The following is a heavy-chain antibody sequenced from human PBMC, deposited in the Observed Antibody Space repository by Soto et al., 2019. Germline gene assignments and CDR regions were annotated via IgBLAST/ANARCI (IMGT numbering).Heavy chain of an antibody. CDR3: ARVAIVGVEIDY. Sequence: QVQLQQWGAGLLKPSETLSLTCAVYGGSFSGYYWSWIRQPPGKGLEWIGEINHSGSTNYNPSLKSRVTISVDTSKNQSSLKLSSVTAADTAVYYCARVAIVGVEIDYWGQGTLVTVSS. V-gene: IGHV4-34*01. CDR1: GGSFSGYY. CDR2: INHSGST. D-gene: IGHD1-26*01. J-gene: IGHJ4*02.